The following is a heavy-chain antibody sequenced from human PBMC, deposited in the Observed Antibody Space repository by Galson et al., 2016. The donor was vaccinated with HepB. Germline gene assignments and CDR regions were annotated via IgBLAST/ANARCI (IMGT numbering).Heavy chain of an antibody. CDR3: VRSYDSSGFYDGGTLEFFY. V-gene: IGHV1-2*04. J-gene: IGHJ4*02. CDR1: GYTFTGYY. D-gene: IGHD3-22*01. Sequence: SVKVSCKASGYTFTGYYIHWVRQAPGQGLEWMGWINPNNGGTNYAQKFQGWVTMTRDTSISTAYMELSRLRSDDTAVYYCVRSYDSSGFYDGGTLEFFYWGPGTLVNVFS. CDR2: INPNNGGT.